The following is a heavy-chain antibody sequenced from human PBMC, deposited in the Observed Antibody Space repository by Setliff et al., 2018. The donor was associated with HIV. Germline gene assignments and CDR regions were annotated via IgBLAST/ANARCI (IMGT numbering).Heavy chain of an antibody. J-gene: IGHJ5*02. CDR2: IYYSGST. CDR1: GDSISGYY. D-gene: IGHD3-3*01. V-gene: IGHV4-59*01. Sequence: SETLSLTCTVSGDSISGYYWSWIRQPPGKGLEWMGYIYYSGSTDYNPALKRRVTISLDTSKNQFSLKLSSVTAADTAVYYCARGAYYNFWSGYSAGGGSLGPWGQGTLVTVSS. CDR3: ARGAYYNFWSGYSAGGGSLGP.